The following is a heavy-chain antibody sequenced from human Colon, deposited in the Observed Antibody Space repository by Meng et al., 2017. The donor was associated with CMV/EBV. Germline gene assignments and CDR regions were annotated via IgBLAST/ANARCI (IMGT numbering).Heavy chain of an antibody. J-gene: IGHJ6*02. CDR3: ARCRRTLLSGVPGKYFYSYHMDV. V-gene: IGHV3-21*05. CDR2: INASGGDI. Sequence: GESLKISCAASGFNFNSYGMHWVRQAPGKGLEWVSHINASGGDIYYADSARGRFTISRDNAKNSLFLQMNSLRAEDTAVYYCARCRRTLLSGVPGKYFYSYHMDVWGQGTTVTVSS. CDR1: GFNFNSYG. D-gene: IGHD3-10*01.